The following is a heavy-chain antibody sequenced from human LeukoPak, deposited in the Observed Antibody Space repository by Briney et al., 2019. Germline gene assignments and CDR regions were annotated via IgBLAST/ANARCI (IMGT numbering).Heavy chain of an antibody. D-gene: IGHD7-27*01. Sequence: TGGSLRLPCVASGFTFSAYGMHWVRQAPGKGLEWVAVISYDGSNKYYADSVKGRFTISRDNSKNTLYLQMNCLRAEDTAVYYCAKEKTGPYYFDYWGQGILVTVS. V-gene: IGHV3-30*18. CDR1: GFTFSAYG. CDR2: ISYDGSNK. J-gene: IGHJ4*02. CDR3: AKEKTGPYYFDY.